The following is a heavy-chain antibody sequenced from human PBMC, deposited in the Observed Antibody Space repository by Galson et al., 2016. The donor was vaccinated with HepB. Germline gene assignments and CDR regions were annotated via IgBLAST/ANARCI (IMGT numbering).Heavy chain of an antibody. CDR2: INQDGTEK. D-gene: IGHD1-1*01. CDR3: ARAYQYTLDY. Sequence: SLRLSCAASGLTFSNFWMTWVRQAPGKGLEWVANINQDGTEKHYLDSVRGRFTISRDNAKSPLFLQMNSLRAEDTAVYFCARAYQYTLDYWGQGTLVTVS. V-gene: IGHV3-7*04. J-gene: IGHJ4*02. CDR1: GLTFSNFW.